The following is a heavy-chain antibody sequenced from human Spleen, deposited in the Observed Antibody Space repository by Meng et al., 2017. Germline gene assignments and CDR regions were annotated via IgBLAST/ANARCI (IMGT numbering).Heavy chain of an antibody. CDR1: RYSFTSYW. Sequence: KVSCKGSRYSFTSYWIGWVRQMPGKGLEWMAIIYPGDSDTRYSPSFQGQVTISADKSINTAYLQWTSLKASDTAIYYCARRDLATITTVFDYWGQGTLVTVSS. D-gene: IGHD5-24*01. CDR2: IYPGDSDT. CDR3: ARRDLATITTVFDY. J-gene: IGHJ4*02. V-gene: IGHV5-51*01.